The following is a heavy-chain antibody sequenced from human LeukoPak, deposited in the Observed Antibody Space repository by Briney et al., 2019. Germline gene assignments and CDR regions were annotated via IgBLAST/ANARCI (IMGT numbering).Heavy chain of an antibody. CDR3: ARARLYYYDSSGPADS. D-gene: IGHD3-22*01. CDR1: GGSVSSGSYY. V-gene: IGHV4-61*01. J-gene: IGHJ4*02. CDR2: IYYSGST. Sequence: SETLSLTCTVSGGSVSSGSYYWSWIRQPPGKGLGWIGYIYYSGSTNYNPSLKSRVTISVDTSKNQFSLKLSSVTAADTAVYYCARARLYYYDSSGPADSWGQGTLVTVSS.